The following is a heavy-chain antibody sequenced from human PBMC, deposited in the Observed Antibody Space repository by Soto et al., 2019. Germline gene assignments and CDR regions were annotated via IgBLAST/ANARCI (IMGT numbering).Heavy chain of an antibody. Sequence: QVQLVQSGAEVKKPGSSVKVSCKASGGTFSSYAISWVRQAPGQGLEWMGGIIPIFGTANYAQKFQGRVTITADESTGTAYMELSSLRSEDTAVYYCARTYDSSGYYQYYYYGMDVWGQGTTVTVSS. CDR3: ARTYDSSGYYQYYYYGMDV. CDR1: GGTFSSYA. CDR2: IIPIFGTA. D-gene: IGHD3-22*01. V-gene: IGHV1-69*01. J-gene: IGHJ6*02.